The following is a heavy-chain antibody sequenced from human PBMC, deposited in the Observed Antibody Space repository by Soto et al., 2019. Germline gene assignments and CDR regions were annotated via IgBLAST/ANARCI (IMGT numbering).Heavy chain of an antibody. V-gene: IGHV4-34*01. D-gene: IGHD3-10*01. CDR3: ARARKKTITMVRTTQFDY. Sequence: SETLSLTCAVYGGSFSGYYWSWIRQPPGKGLEWIGEINHSGSTNYNPSLKSRVTISVDTSKNQFSLKLSSVTAADTAVYYCARARKKTITMVRTTQFDYWGQGTLVTVSS. J-gene: IGHJ4*02. CDR2: INHSGST. CDR1: GGSFSGYY.